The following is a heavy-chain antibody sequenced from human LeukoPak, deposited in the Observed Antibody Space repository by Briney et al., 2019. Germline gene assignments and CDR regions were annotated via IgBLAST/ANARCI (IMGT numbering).Heavy chain of an antibody. CDR3: ARRMGSTAARRYNWFDP. Sequence: SETLSLTCAVYGGSFSGYYWSWIRQPPWKGLEWIGEINHSGSTNYNPSLKSRVTISVDTSKNQFSLKLSSVTAADTAVYYCARRMGSTAARRYNWFDPWGQGTLVTVSS. CDR1: GGSFSGYY. D-gene: IGHD6-6*01. CDR2: INHSGST. J-gene: IGHJ5*02. V-gene: IGHV4-34*01.